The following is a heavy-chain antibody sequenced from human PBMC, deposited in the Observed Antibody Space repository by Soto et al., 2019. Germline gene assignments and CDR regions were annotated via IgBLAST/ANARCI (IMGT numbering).Heavy chain of an antibody. Sequence: QVQLQESGPGLVKPSETLSLTCTVSGGSISSYYWSWIRQPPGKGLEWIGYIYYSGSTNYNPSLKSRVTISVDTSKNQFSLKLSSVTAADTAVYYCARDRVPGYSYGYANGMDVWGQGTTVTVSS. CDR3: ARDRVPGYSYGYANGMDV. J-gene: IGHJ6*02. D-gene: IGHD5-18*01. V-gene: IGHV4-59*01. CDR2: IYYSGST. CDR1: GGSISSYY.